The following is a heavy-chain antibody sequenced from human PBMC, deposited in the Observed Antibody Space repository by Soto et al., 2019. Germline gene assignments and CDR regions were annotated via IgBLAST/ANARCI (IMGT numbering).Heavy chain of an antibody. Sequence: GGSLRLSCAASGFTFSSYSMNWVRQAPGKGLEWVSYISSSSSTIYYADSVKGRFTISRDNAKNSLYLQMNSLRAEDTAVYYCARGGAGLRDFGKPYYYYYMDVWGKGTTVTVSS. CDR3: ARGGAGLRDFGKPYYYYYMDV. CDR2: ISSSSSTI. D-gene: IGHD3-3*01. CDR1: GFTFSSYS. J-gene: IGHJ6*03. V-gene: IGHV3-48*01.